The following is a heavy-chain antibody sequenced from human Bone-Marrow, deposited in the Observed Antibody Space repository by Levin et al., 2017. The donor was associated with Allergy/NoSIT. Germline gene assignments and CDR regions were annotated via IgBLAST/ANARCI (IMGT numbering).Heavy chain of an antibody. Sequence: GGSLRLSCAASGFTFSSYWMSWVRQAPGKGLEWVANIKQDGSEKYYVDSVKGRFTISRDNAKNSLYLQMNSLRAEDTAVYYCARVSGSTSCYECYYYGMDGWGQGTTVTVSS. CDR3: ARVSGSTSCYECYYYGMDG. V-gene: IGHV3-7*01. D-gene: IGHD2-2*01. CDR2: IKQDGSEK. J-gene: IGHJ6*02. CDR1: GFTFSSYW.